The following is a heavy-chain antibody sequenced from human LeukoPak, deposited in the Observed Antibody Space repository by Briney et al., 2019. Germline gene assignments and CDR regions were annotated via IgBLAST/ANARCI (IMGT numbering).Heavy chain of an antibody. J-gene: IGHJ5*02. CDR2: IYTSGST. Sequence: SQTLSLTCTVSGGSISSGSYYWSWIRQPAGKGLEWIGRIYTSGSTNYNPSLKSRVTISVDTSKNQFSLKLSSVTAADTAVYYCARGKNWFDPWGQGTLVTVSS. CDR3: ARGKNWFDP. CDR1: GGSISSGSYY. V-gene: IGHV4-61*02.